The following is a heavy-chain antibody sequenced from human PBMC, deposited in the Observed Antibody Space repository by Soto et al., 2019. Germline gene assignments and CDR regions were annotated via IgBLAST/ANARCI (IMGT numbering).Heavy chain of an antibody. Sequence: QLQLQESGPGLVKPSATLSLTCTVSGGSISSSSYYWGWIRQPPGKGLEWIGSIYYSGSTYYNPSLKSRVTISVDTSKNQFSLKLSSVTAADTAVYYCARPSIYYYYMDVWGKGTTVTVSS. CDR3: ARPSIYYYYMDV. CDR1: GGSISSSSYY. J-gene: IGHJ6*03. CDR2: IYYSGST. V-gene: IGHV4-39*01.